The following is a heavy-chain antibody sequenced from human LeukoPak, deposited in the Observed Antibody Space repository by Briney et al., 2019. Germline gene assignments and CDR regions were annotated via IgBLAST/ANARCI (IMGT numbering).Heavy chain of an antibody. J-gene: IGHJ6*03. CDR1: GMPFSSYT. D-gene: IGHD2-2*01. V-gene: IGHV3-23*01. CDR3: ARMPSTEIYYFYYMDV. CDR2: IIANAVST. Sequence: GGSLRLSCEGPGMPFSSYTINWVRQAPGKGLEWVSGIIANAVSTFYGDYAKGRFTTSRDNSKNTVFLQLNSLRVEDTAVYYCARMPSTEIYYFYYMDVWGKGTPVIVSS.